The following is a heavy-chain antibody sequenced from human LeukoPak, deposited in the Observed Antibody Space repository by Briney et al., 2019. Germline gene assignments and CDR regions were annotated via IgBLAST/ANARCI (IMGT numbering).Heavy chain of an antibody. J-gene: IGHJ3*01. CDR1: GFTFSNYG. CDR2: ISGSGGSK. CDR3: ATVHYSSVAPG. V-gene: IGHV3-23*01. Sequence: PGGSLRLSCAASGFTFSNYGMSWVRQAPGKGLEWVSAISGSGGSKYYVDSVKGRFTISRDNAKNTLYLQMNSLRAEDTAVYYCATVHYSSVAPGGGQGPMVTVSS. D-gene: IGHD2-15*01.